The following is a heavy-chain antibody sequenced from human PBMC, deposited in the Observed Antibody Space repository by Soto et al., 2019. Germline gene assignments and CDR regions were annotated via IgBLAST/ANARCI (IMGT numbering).Heavy chain of an antibody. CDR1: GGSISSAY. CDR3: AKHSGYYDFDS. J-gene: IGHJ4*02. Sequence: SETLSLTCSVSGGSISSAYWSWIRQPPGKGLEWIAYIDYSGSTHPNPSLKGRVTMSLDTSKNQFSLKLSSVTASATAVYFCAKHSGYYDFDSWGQGPRVTVSS. D-gene: IGHD5-12*01. V-gene: IGHV4-59*03. CDR2: IDYSGST.